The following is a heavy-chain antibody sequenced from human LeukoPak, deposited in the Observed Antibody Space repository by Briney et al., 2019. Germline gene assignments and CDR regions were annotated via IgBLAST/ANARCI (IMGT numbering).Heavy chain of an antibody. D-gene: IGHD6-6*01. CDR2: INPNSGGT. CDR3: AREGDSSSPDFGY. CDR1: GYTFTGYY. Sequence: ASVKVSCKASGYTFTGYYMHWVRQASGQGLEWMGWINPNSGGTNYAQKFQGRVTMTRDTSISTAYMELSRLRSDDTAVYYCAREGDSSSPDFGYWGQGTLVTVSS. J-gene: IGHJ4*02. V-gene: IGHV1-2*02.